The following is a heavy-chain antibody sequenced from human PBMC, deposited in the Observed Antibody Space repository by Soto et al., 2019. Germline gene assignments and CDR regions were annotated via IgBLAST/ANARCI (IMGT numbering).Heavy chain of an antibody. V-gene: IGHV3-15*07. CDR1: SVSNAW. Sequence: SVSNAWMNWVRQAPGKGLEWVGRIKSKTDGGTTDYAAPVKGRLTISRDDSKNTLYLQMNSLKTEDTAVYYCTTGVLQGDYWGQGTLVTVSS. CDR3: TTGVLQGDY. J-gene: IGHJ4*02. CDR2: IKSKTDGGTT.